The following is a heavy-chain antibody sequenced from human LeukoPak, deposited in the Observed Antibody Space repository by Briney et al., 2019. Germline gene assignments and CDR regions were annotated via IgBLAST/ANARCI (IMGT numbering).Heavy chain of an antibody. D-gene: IGHD2-15*01. CDR2: INPNSGGT. CDR1: GYAFTGYY. CDR3: ARGLHTGVVVGDY. Sequence: ASVKVSCKASGYAFTGYYMHWVRQAPGQGLEWMGWINPNSGGTNYAQKFRGGVTMTRDTSISTAYMELSRLRSDDTAVYYCARGLHTGVVVGDYWGQGTLVTVSS. J-gene: IGHJ4*02. V-gene: IGHV1-2*02.